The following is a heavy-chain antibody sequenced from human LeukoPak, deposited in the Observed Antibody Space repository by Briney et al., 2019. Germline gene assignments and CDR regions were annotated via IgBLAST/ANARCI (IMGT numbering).Heavy chain of an antibody. CDR2: IWYDGSNK. V-gene: IGHV3-33*01. D-gene: IGHD5-24*01. CDR1: GFTFSSYG. Sequence: GGSLRLSCAASGFTFSSYGMHWVRQAPGKGLEWVAVIWYDGSNKYYADSVKGRFTISRDNSKNTLYLQMNSLRAEDTAVYYCAREDGWLQPGSPFDYWGQGTLVTVSS. CDR3: AREDGWLQPGSPFDY. J-gene: IGHJ4*02.